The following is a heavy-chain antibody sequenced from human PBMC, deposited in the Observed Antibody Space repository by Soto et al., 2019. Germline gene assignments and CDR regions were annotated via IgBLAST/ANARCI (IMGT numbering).Heavy chain of an antibody. V-gene: IGHV3-23*01. D-gene: IGHD6-19*01. CDR2: ISGSGDST. J-gene: IGHJ4*02. CDR3: AKERSSGWSLDY. CDR1: GFTFSTYA. Sequence: EVQLLESGGGLVQPGGSLRLSCAASGFTFSTYAMNWVRKAPGKGLEWVSGISGSGDSTYYADSVKGRFTVSRDNSKNTLYLQMNSLRAEDTAVFYCAKERSSGWSLDYWGQGTLVTVSS.